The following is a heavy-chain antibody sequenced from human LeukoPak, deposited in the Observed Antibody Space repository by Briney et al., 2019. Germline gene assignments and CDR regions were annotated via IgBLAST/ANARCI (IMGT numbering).Heavy chain of an antibody. CDR2: INPNSGGT. V-gene: IGHV1-2*02. CDR1: GYTFTGYY. D-gene: IGHD1-26*01. Sequence: ASVKVSCKASGYTFTGYYMHWVRQAPGQGLEWMGWINPNSGGTNYARNFQGRVTMTRDTSISTAYMELSRLTSDDTAGYYCARGRGVYGGSFYNWFDPWGQGTLVTVSS. J-gene: IGHJ5*02. CDR3: ARGRGVYGGSFYNWFDP.